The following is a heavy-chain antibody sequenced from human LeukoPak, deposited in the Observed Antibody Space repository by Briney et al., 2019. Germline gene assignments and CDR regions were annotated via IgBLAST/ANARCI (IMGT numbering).Heavy chain of an antibody. CDR1: GYTFTSYY. V-gene: IGHV1-46*01. CDR2: INPSGGST. J-gene: IGHJ4*02. CDR3: ARGRLVRGDYLDY. D-gene: IGHD3-10*01. Sequence: ASVKVSCKASGYTFTSYYMHWVRQAPGQGLEWMGIINPSGGSTSYAHKFQGRVTMTTNTSISTAYIELSSLKSEDTAVYYCARGRLVRGDYLDYWGQGALVTVSS.